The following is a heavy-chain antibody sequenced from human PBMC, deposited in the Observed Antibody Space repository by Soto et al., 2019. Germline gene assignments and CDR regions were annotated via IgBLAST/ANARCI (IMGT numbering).Heavy chain of an antibody. CDR2: MNTNSDDT. D-gene: IGHD6-25*01. V-gene: IGHV1-8*01. Sequence: QVQLVQSGAEVKKPGASVQVSCKTSGYTFTSYDINWVRQAPGQGLEWVGWMNTNSDDTRSAQKFRGRLTLTRDKSMRAVYMKLSNLRPADTAGYYCASEWTAAGHFYGMDVWGQGTTVAVSS. CDR1: GYTFTSYD. CDR3: ASEWTAAGHFYGMDV. J-gene: IGHJ6*02.